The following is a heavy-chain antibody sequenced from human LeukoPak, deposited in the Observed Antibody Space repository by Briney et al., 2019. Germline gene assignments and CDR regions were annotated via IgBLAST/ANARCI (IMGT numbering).Heavy chain of an antibody. D-gene: IGHD3-3*01. J-gene: IGHJ4*02. V-gene: IGHV4-30-2*01. Sequence: PSETLSLTCTVSGGSISSGGYYWSWIRQPPGKGLEWIGYIYHSGSTYYNPSLKSRVTISVDSSKNQFSLNLTSVTAADTAVYYCGRADNFDFWSGSIDYWGQGILVAVSS. CDR3: GRADNFDFWSGSIDY. CDR2: IYHSGST. CDR1: GGSISSGGYY.